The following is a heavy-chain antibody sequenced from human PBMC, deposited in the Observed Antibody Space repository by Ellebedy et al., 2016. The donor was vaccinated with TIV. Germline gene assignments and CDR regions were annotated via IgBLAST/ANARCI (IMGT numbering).Heavy chain of an antibody. Sequence: ASVKVSCKASGYTFTSDGISWVRQAPGQGLEWMGWINTNTGNPTYAQGFTGRFVFSLDTSVSTAYLQISSLKAEDTAVYYCARVSDHGSGSYHHWGQGTLVTVSS. CDR1: GYTFTSDG. CDR2: INTNTGNP. J-gene: IGHJ5*02. D-gene: IGHD3-10*01. V-gene: IGHV7-4-1*02. CDR3: ARVSDHGSGSYHH.